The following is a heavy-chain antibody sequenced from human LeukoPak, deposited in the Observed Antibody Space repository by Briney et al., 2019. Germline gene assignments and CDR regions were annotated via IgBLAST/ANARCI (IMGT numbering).Heavy chain of an antibody. V-gene: IGHV3-48*03. CDR3: ARPALYLHGDFPRV. Sequence: GGSLRLSCTVSGFIFSNTELNWVRQAPGKGLEWVSFISSSGGVTNYADSVKGRFTISRDNAKKSLYLQMNSLTAEDTAVYYCARPALYLHGDFPRVWGRGTTVIVSS. J-gene: IGHJ6*04. CDR1: GFIFSNTE. D-gene: IGHD4-17*01. CDR2: ISSSGGVT.